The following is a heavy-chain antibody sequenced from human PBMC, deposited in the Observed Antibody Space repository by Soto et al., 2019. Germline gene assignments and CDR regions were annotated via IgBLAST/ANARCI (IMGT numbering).Heavy chain of an antibody. J-gene: IGHJ4*02. CDR3: AKDLSWGQCDY. D-gene: IGHD3-16*01. V-gene: IGHV3-74*03. CDR1: GFTFSSYW. Sequence: EVQLVESGGGLVQPGGSLRLSCAASGFTFSSYWMHWVRQDPGKGLVWVSSIKTDGTATQYADSVKGRFTVSRDNAKNTLYLQMIRLRAEDTAVYYCAKDLSWGQCDYWGQGTLVTVSS. CDR2: IKTDGTAT.